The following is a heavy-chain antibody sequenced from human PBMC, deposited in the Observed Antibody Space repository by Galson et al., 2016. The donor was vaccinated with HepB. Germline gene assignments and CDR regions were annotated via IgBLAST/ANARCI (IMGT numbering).Heavy chain of an antibody. V-gene: IGHV3-21*01. CDR2: IDSTSSFL. Sequence: SLRLSCAGSGFTFRHYSMNWVRQAPGTGLQWVASIDSTSSFLYYADSVKCRFTISRDNSKNSLFLQMNSLGAEDTAVYYCVREVRTPKDDDWFDSWGQGTLVTVSS. CDR3: VREVRTPKDDDWFDS. J-gene: IGHJ5*01. CDR1: GFTFRHYS. D-gene: IGHD1-1*01.